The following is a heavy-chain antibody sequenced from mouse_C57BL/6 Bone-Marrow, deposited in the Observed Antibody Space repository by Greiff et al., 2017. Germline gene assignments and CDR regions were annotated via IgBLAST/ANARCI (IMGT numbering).Heavy chain of an antibody. CDR3: ARGMTAQATWAWFAY. J-gene: IGHJ3*01. CDR2: IYPRSGNT. D-gene: IGHD3-2*02. CDR1: GYTFTSYG. Sequence: VQLVESGAELARPGASVKLSCKASGYTFTSYGISWVKQRTGQGLEWIGEIYPRSGNTYYNEKFKGKATLTADKSSSTAYMELRSLTSEDSAVYFCARGMTAQATWAWFAYWGQGTLVTVSA. V-gene: IGHV1-81*01.